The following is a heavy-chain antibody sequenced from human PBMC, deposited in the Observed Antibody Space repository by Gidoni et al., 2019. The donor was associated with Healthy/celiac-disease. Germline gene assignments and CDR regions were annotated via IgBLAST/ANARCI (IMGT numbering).Heavy chain of an antibody. Sequence: QVQLVQSGAEVKKPGPSVKVSCKASGYTFTSYAMHWVRQAPGQRLEWMGWINAGNGNTKYSQKCQGRVTITRDTSASTAYMELSSLRSEDTAVYYCARGSDYYDSSGGEAYYYYYGMDVWGQGTTVTVSS. CDR1: GYTFTSYA. CDR2: INAGNGNT. D-gene: IGHD3-22*01. J-gene: IGHJ6*02. CDR3: ARGSDYYDSSGGEAYYYYYGMDV. V-gene: IGHV1-3*01.